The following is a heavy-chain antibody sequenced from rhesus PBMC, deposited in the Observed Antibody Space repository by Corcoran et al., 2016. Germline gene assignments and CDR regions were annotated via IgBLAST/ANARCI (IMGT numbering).Heavy chain of an antibody. Sequence: QVTLKESGPALVQPTQTLPLTCTFSGFSLTTSSMAVGWIRQPPGKALEWLALIYWDDDKRYSTSLKSRLTIAKDTSKNQVVLTMTNMDPVDTATYYCARGDGGSSYGYWGQGVLVTVSS. CDR1: GFSLTTSSMA. CDR2: IYWDDDK. V-gene: IGHV2-174*01. J-gene: IGHJ4*01. D-gene: IGHD4-29*01. CDR3: ARGDGGSSYGY.